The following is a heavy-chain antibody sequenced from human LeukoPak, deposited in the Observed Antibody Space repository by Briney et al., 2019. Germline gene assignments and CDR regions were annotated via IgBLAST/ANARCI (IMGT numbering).Heavy chain of an antibody. V-gene: IGHV3-11*04. J-gene: IGHJ6*02. D-gene: IGHD5-18*01. Sequence: GGSLRLSCAASGFTFSNAWMSWVRQAPGKGLEWVSYISSSGSTIYYADSVKGRFTISRDNAKNSLYLQMNSLRAEDTAVYYCASTSYGSGYYYYGMDAWGQGTTVTVSS. CDR2: ISSSGSTI. CDR3: ASTSYGSGYYYYGMDA. CDR1: GFTFSNAW.